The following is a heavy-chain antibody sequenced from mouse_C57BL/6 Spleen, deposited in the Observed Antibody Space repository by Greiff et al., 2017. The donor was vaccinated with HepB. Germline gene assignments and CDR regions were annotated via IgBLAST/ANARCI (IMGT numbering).Heavy chain of an antibody. Sequence: EVKLLESGPGMVKPSQSLSLTCTVTGYSITSGYDWHWIRHFPGNKLEWMGYISYSGSTNYNPSLKSRISITHDTSKNHFFLKLNSVTTEDTATYYCARDHYSNYGWYFDVWGTGTTVTVSS. J-gene: IGHJ1*03. CDR2: ISYSGST. V-gene: IGHV3-1*01. D-gene: IGHD2-5*01. CDR3: ARDHYSNYGWYFDV. CDR1: GYSITSGYD.